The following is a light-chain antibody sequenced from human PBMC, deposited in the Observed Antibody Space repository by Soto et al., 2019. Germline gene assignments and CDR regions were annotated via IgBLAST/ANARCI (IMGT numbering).Light chain of an antibody. CDR2: GAS. CDR3: QQYGSSQT. V-gene: IGKV3-20*01. J-gene: IGKJ4*01. Sequence: EIVLTQSPGTLSLSPAERATLSCRASQSVSSSYLAWYQQKPGQAPRLLIYGASSRATAIPDRFSGSGSGTDFTLTISRLEPEDFAVYYCQQYGSSQTFGGGTKVDIK. CDR1: QSVSSSY.